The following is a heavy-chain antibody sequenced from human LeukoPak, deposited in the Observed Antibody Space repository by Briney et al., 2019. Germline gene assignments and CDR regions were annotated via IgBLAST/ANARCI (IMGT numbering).Heavy chain of an antibody. J-gene: IGHJ6*02. CDR3: ARAWGVAAAGSYYYYGMDV. Sequence: GASVKVSCKASGYTFTSYDINWVRQATGQGLEWMGWMNPNSGNTGYAQKFQGRVTMTRNTSISTAYMELSSLRSEDTAVYYCARAWGVAAAGSYYYYGMDVWGQGTTVTVSS. CDR1: GYTFTSYD. D-gene: IGHD6-13*01. CDR2: MNPNSGNT. V-gene: IGHV1-8*01.